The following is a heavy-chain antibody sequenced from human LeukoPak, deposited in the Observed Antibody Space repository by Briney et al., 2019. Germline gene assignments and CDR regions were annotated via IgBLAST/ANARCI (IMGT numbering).Heavy chain of an antibody. V-gene: IGHV4-59*01. J-gene: IGHJ4*02. CDR2: IYYSGST. CDR3: ARGGYGGYNFDY. D-gene: IGHD5-12*01. CDR1: GGSISSYY. Sequence: SETLSLTCTVSGGSISSYYWSWIRQPPGKGLEWIGYIYYSGSTNYNPSLKSRVTMSVDTSKNQFSLKLSSVTAADTAVYYCARGGYGGYNFDYWGQGTLVTVSS.